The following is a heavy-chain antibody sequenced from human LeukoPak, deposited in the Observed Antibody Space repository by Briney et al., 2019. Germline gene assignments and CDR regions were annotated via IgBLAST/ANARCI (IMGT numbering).Heavy chain of an antibody. CDR1: GFTFSGYS. CDR2: ISPNGDTT. J-gene: IGHJ4*02. Sequence: PGGSLRLSCAASGFTFSGYSMNWVRQAAGKGLEWVSGISPNGDTTFYADFVKGRLTISRDNSKNMVFLQMDSLGAEDMAVYYCARNWGLDYWGQGTLVTVSS. CDR3: ARNWGLDY. V-gene: IGHV3-23*01. D-gene: IGHD7-27*01.